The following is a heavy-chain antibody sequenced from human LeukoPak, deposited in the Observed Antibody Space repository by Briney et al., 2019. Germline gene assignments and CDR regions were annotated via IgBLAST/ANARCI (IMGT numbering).Heavy chain of an antibody. J-gene: IGHJ6*03. D-gene: IGHD3-10*01. CDR1: GFTFSTYS. V-gene: IGHV3-21*04. CDR3: AKDGVWIGEKKANMDI. Sequence: GGSLRLSCAASGFTFSTYSMNWVRQAPGKGLEWVSSISSSSSYIYYADSVKGRFTISRDNAKKSLYLQMNSLRAEDTAVYYCAKDGVWIGEKKANMDIWGKGTTV. CDR2: ISSSSSYI.